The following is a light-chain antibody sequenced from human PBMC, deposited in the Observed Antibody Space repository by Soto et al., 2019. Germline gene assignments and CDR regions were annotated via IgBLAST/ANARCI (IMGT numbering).Light chain of an antibody. J-gene: IGKJ3*01. Sequence: EIVMTQSPATLSVSPGERATLSCRASQSVSSNLAWYQQKPGQAPRLLIYGASTRATRIPARFSGSGSGTEFTLTISSLQSEDFAVYFRQQYNNWPPFTFGPGTKVDIK. CDR2: GAS. CDR3: QQYNNWPPFT. CDR1: QSVSSN. V-gene: IGKV3-15*01.